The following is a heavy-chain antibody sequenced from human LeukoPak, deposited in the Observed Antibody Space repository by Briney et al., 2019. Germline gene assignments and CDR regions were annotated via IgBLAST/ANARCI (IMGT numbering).Heavy chain of an antibody. Sequence: PGGSLRLSCAASGFTFSSYAMHWVRQAPGKGLGWVADASFDGNIKYYADSVKGRFTIFRDNSKNTLYLQMNSLRGKDTGVYYCARDPVPATARHFDYWGQGTLVTVSS. D-gene: IGHD1-1*01. V-gene: IGHV3-30-3*01. J-gene: IGHJ4*02. CDR3: ARDPVPATARHFDY. CDR2: ASFDGNIK. CDR1: GFTFSSYA.